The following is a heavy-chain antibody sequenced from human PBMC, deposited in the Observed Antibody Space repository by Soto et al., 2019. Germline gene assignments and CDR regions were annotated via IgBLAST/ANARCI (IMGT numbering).Heavy chain of an antibody. V-gene: IGHV3-33*01. D-gene: IGHD3-22*01. CDR3: ARDQTYYYESSGYYFDY. CDR2: IWHDGSNK. CDR1: GFTFSSYG. J-gene: IGHJ4*02. Sequence: GSLTLSCAASGFTFSSYGMHWVRQAPGKGLEWVAVIWHDGSNKYYADSEKGRFTISRDNSKNPLSLKMNSLTAEDTAVYYCARDQTYYYESSGYYFDYWGQGTLVTVSS.